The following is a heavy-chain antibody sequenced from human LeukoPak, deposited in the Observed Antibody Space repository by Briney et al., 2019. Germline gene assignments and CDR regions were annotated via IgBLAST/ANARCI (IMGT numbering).Heavy chain of an antibody. J-gene: IGHJ4*02. CDR1: GFTFSSYSMN. V-gene: IGHV4-59*05. CDR2: IYYSGST. CDR3: VTTTVIATVDY. D-gene: IGHD4-17*01. Sequence: PGGSLRLSCAASGFTFSSYSMNWVRQPPGKGLEWIGSIYYSGSTYYNPSLKSRVTISVDTSKNQFSLKLSSVTAADTAVYYCVTTTVIATVDYWGQGTPVIVSS.